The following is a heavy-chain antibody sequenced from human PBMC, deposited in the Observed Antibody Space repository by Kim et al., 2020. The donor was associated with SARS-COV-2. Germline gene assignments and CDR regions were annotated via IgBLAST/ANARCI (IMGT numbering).Heavy chain of an antibody. Sequence: GGSLRLSCAASGFTFSSYWMSWVRQAPGKGLEWVANIKQDGSEKYYVDSVKGRFTISRDNAKNSLYLQMNSLRAEDTAVYYCARIAGVVITYYYYGMDVWGQGTTVTVSS. V-gene: IGHV3-7*03. J-gene: IGHJ6*02. CDR2: IKQDGSEK. CDR1: GFTFSSYW. D-gene: IGHD3-22*01. CDR3: ARIAGVVITYYYYGMDV.